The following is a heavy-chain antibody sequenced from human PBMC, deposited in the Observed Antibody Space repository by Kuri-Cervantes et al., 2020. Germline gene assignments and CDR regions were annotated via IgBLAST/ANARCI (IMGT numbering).Heavy chain of an antibody. CDR3: AKEGRGYCSRTSCYFYYYYYYMDV. J-gene: IGHJ6*03. V-gene: IGHV3-23*01. CDR2: ISGSGGST. CDR1: GFTFSSYA. Sequence: GGSLRLSCAASGFTFSSYAMSWVRQAPGKGLEWVSVISGSGGSTYYTDSVKGRFTISRDNYKNTLYLQMNSLRAEDTAIYYCAKEGRGYCSRTSCYFYYYYYYMDVWGKGTTVTVSS. D-gene: IGHD2-2*01.